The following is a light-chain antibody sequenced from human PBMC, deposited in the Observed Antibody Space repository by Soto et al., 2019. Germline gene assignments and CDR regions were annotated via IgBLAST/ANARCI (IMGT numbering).Light chain of an antibody. Sequence: EIVLTQSPGTLSLSPGERATLSCWASQSVSSSYLAWYQQKPGQAPRLLVYDASTRATGISARFSGSGSGTEFTLTISSLQSEDSATYYCQQYNKWPPITFGQGTRLEIK. CDR1: QSVSSSY. J-gene: IGKJ5*01. V-gene: IGKV3-15*01. CDR2: DAS. CDR3: QQYNKWPPIT.